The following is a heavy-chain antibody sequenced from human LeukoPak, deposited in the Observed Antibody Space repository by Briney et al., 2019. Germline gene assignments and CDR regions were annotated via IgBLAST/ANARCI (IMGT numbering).Heavy chain of an antibody. Sequence: SETLSLTCTVSGGSISSYYWSWIRQPPGKGLEWIGYIYYSGSTNYNPSLKSRVTISVDTSKNQFSLKLSSVTAADTAVYYCARDSEAIAAAGIRWFDPWGQGTLVTVSS. CDR2: IYYSGST. J-gene: IGHJ5*02. CDR1: GGSISSYY. V-gene: IGHV4-59*01. D-gene: IGHD6-13*01. CDR3: ARDSEAIAAAGIRWFDP.